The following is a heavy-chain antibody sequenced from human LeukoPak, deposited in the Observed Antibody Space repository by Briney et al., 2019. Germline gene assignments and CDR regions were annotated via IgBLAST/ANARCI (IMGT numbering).Heavy chain of an antibody. CDR2: SGGSDDRT. CDR1: GLTISSSG. CDR3: ARDGFNDRSGDNDGFDM. D-gene: IGHD1-1*01. V-gene: IGHV3-23*01. J-gene: IGHJ3*02. Sequence: GGSLRLSCAASGLTISSSGMSWVRQAPGKGLEWVSASGGSDDRTHYADSVRSRLTISRDTSKDTLYLQMNSLRADDTAVYYCARDGFNDRSGDNDGFDMWGQGTMVTVSS.